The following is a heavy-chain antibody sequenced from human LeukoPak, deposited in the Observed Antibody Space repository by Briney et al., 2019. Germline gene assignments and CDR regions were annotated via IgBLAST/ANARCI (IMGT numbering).Heavy chain of an antibody. J-gene: IGHJ4*02. Sequence: PGGSLRLSCAASGFTFSSYWMHWVRQAPGKGLEWVSYISSSSSYTNYADSVKGRFTISRDNAKNSLYLQMNSLRAEDTAVYYCARARHYYDSSGYQFDYWGQGTLVTVSS. CDR2: ISSSSSYT. CDR3: ARARHYYDSSGYQFDY. D-gene: IGHD3-22*01. V-gene: IGHV3-11*05. CDR1: GFTFSSYW.